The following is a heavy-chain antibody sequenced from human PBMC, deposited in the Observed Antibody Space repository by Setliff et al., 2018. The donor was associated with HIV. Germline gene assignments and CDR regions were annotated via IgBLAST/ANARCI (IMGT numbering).Heavy chain of an antibody. CDR1: GFNFSDYF. J-gene: IGHJ6*03. V-gene: IGHV3-11*01. Sequence: GESLKISCAVSGFNFSDYFMTWIRQAPGKGLEWVSYISGSGGVMAYADSVKGRFTISRDNAKNSMYLQMNSLRVEDTATYYCARARGSVGYYGSGTMYHMDVWGKGTTVTVS. D-gene: IGHD3-10*01. CDR3: ARARGSVGYYGSGTMYHMDV. CDR2: ISGSGGVM.